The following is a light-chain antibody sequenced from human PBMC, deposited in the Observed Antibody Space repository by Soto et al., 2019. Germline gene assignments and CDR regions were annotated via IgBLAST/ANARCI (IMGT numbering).Light chain of an antibody. V-gene: IGKV3-11*01. CDR3: QQRSNWPLLS. CDR1: PSVSNS. CDR2: DAS. J-gene: IGKJ4*01. Sequence: ESVLTQSPATLSLSPGERATLSCRASPSVSNSLAWYQHKPGQAPRLLIYDASNRATGVPTRFSGSGSGTDFTLTISSLEPEDFAVYYCQQRSNWPLLSFGGGTKVEIK.